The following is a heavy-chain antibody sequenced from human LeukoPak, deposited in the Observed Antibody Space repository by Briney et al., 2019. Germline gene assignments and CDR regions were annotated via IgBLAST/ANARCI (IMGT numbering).Heavy chain of an antibody. V-gene: IGHV3-53*01. CDR3: AKENQVVVAAIPDY. Sequence: GGSLRLSCAASGFTVSSNYMSWVRQAPGKGLEWVSVIYSGGSTYYADSVKGRFTISRDNSKNTLYLQMNSLRAEDTAVYYCAKENQVVVAAIPDYWGQGTLVTVSS. CDR1: GFTVSSNY. CDR2: IYSGGST. D-gene: IGHD2-15*01. J-gene: IGHJ4*02.